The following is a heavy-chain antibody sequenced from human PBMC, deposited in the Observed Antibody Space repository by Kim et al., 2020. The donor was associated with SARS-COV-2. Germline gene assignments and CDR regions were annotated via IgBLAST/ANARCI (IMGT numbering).Heavy chain of an antibody. Sequence: YSDSEKGRFAISRDNAKSALYLQMNGLGAEDTALYYCAKGGNWNYVWIDYWGQGTLVTVSS. D-gene: IGHD1-7*01. CDR3: AKGGNWNYVWIDY. V-gene: IGHV3-9*01. J-gene: IGHJ4*02.